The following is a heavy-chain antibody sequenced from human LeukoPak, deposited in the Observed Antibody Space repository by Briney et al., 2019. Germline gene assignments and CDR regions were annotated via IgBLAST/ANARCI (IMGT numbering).Heavy chain of an antibody. CDR3: ARVGFSGSYNWFDP. V-gene: IGHV4-30-4*01. Sequence: SETLSLTCTVSGGSISSGDYYWSWIRQPPGKGLEWIGYIYYSGSTYYNPSLKSRVTISVDTSKNQFSLKLSSVTAADTAVYYCARVGFSGSYNWFDPWGQGTLVTVSS. J-gene: IGHJ5*02. D-gene: IGHD3-10*01. CDR2: IYYSGST. CDR1: GGSISSGDYY.